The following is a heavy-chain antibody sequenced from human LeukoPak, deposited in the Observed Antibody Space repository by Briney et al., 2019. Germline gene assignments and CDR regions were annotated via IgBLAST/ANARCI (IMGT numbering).Heavy chain of an antibody. J-gene: IGHJ6*02. D-gene: IGHD3-10*01. Sequence: PSETLSLTCTVSGGSISSYYWSWIRQPPGKGLEWIGYIYYSGSTNYNPSLKSRVTISVDTSKNQFSLKLSSVTAADTAVYYCAREVSMVRGVNPFVDVWGQGTTVTVSS. CDR2: IYYSGST. V-gene: IGHV4-59*01. CDR3: AREVSMVRGVNPFVDV. CDR1: GGSISSYY.